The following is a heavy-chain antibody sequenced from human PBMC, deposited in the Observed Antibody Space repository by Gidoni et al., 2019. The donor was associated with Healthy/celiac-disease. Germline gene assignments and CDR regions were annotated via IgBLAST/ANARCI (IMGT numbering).Heavy chain of an antibody. CDR2: IWYDGSNK. J-gene: IGHJ4*02. Sequence: QVQLVESGGGVVQPGRSLRLSCAASGLTFSSDGMHWVRQAPGQGLEWVAVIWYDGSNKYYADSVKGRFTISRDNSKNTLYLQMNSLRAEDTAVYYCASYDTNAVMGYWGQGTLVTVSS. V-gene: IGHV3-33*01. D-gene: IGHD2-21*01. CDR3: ASYDTNAVMGY. CDR1: GLTFSSDG.